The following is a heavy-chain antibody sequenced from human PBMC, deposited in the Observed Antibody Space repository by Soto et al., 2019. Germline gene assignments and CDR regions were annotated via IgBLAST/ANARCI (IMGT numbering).Heavy chain of an antibody. Sequence: QLQLQESGPGLVKPSETLSLTCTVSGGSISSSSYYWGWIRQPPGKGLEWIGSIYYSGSTYYNPSLQSRVTISVDTSKNQSSLKLSSVTAADTAVYYCASQAGFYYYYGLDVWGQGTTVIVSS. D-gene: IGHD6-19*01. CDR1: GGSISSSSYY. CDR2: IYYSGST. CDR3: ASQAGFYYYYGLDV. V-gene: IGHV4-39*01. J-gene: IGHJ6*02.